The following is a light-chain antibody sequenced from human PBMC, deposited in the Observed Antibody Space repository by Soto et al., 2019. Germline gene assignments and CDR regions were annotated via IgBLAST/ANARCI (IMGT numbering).Light chain of an antibody. Sequence: EIVMTQSPATLSVSPGERATLSCRASQSVNIYLAWYQQKPDQAPRLLIFGASYRATGIPARFSGSGSGTEFNLPISSLQSEDFAVYFCQQYDDWLRLTFGGGTKVEIK. CDR1: QSVNIY. CDR3: QQYDDWLRLT. J-gene: IGKJ4*01. CDR2: GAS. V-gene: IGKV3D-15*01.